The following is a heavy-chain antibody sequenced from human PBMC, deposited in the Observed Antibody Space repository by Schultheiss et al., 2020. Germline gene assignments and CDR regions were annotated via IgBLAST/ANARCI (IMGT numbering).Heavy chain of an antibody. CDR2: IYHSGST. D-gene: IGHD3-9*01. V-gene: IGHV4-39*07. Sequence: SETLSLTCTVSGGSISSGGYYWSWIRQHPGKGLEWIGSIYHSGSTYYNPSLKSRVTISVDTSKNQFSLKLSSVTAADTAVYYCARRMNALRYFDSYAFDIWGQGTMVTVSS. J-gene: IGHJ3*02. CDR3: ARRMNALRYFDSYAFDI. CDR1: GGSISSGGYY.